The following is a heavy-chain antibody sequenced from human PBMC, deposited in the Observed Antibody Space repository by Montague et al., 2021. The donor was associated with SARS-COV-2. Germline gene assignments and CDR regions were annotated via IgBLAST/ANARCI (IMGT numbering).Heavy chain of an antibody. CDR1: GDSVSSNGGA. D-gene: IGHD3-10*01. V-gene: IGHV6-1*01. Sequence: CAISGDSVSSNGGAWNWIRQSPSRGLEWLGRTYYRSKWFYDYAXXXKXXXTIKPDTSKNQFSLQLNSVTPEDTAVYYCARDIGSAGIYYYSGMDVWGQGTTVTVSS. J-gene: IGHJ6*02. CDR3: ARDIGSAGIYYYSGMDV. CDR2: TYYRSKWFY.